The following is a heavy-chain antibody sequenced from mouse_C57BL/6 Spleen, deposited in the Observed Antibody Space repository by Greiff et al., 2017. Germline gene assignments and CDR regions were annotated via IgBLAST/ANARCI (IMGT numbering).Heavy chain of an antibody. CDR3: ARDSSGCYFDY. CDR1: GYTFTSYW. Sequence: VQLQQPGTELVKPGASVKLSCKASGYTFTSYWMHWVKQRPGQGLEWIGNINPSNGGTNYNEKFKSKAKLTVDKSSSTAYMQLSSLTSEDSAVYFCARDSSGCYFDYWGQGTTLTVSS. J-gene: IGHJ2*01. V-gene: IGHV1-53*01. CDR2: INPSNGGT. D-gene: IGHD3-2*02.